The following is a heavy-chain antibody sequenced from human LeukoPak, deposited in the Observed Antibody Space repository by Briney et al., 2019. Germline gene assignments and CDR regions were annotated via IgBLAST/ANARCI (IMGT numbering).Heavy chain of an antibody. D-gene: IGHD3-9*01. CDR3: AGRKALTGYSNAFFDY. CDR1: SGSISSGSYY. V-gene: IGHV4-61*02. Sequence: PSQTLSLTCTVSSGSISSGSYYWSWIRQPAGKGLEWIGRIYTSGSTNYNPSLKSRVTISVDTSKNQFSLKLSSVTAADTAVYYCAGRKALTGYSNAFFDYWGQGTLVTVSS. J-gene: IGHJ4*02. CDR2: IYTSGST.